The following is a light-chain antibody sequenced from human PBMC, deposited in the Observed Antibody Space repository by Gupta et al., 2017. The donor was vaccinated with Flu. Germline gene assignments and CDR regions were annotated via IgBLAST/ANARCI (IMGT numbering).Light chain of an antibody. CDR1: DLENKY. CDR2: QDI. J-gene: IGLJ2*01. CDR3: QAWDGSTVV. V-gene: IGLV3-1*01. Sequence: TCSGDDLENKYVCWYQQKPGQSPVLVVYQDIKRPSEIPERLSGSNSGNTATLTISGTQAMDEAEYYCQAWDGSTVVFGGGTKLTVL.